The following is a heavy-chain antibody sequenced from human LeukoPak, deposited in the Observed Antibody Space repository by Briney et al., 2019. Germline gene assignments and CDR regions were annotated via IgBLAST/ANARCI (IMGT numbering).Heavy chain of an antibody. CDR2: IIPILGIA. CDR1: GGTFSSYA. J-gene: IGHJ4*02. V-gene: IGHV1-69*04. D-gene: IGHD3-22*01. CDR3: ARPYYYDSSGYYSDY. Sequence: ASVKVSCKASGGTFSSYAISWVRQAPGQGLEWMGRIIPILGIANYAQKFQGRVTITADKSTSTAYMELSSLRSKDTAVYYCARPYYYDSSGYYSDYWGQGTPVTVSS.